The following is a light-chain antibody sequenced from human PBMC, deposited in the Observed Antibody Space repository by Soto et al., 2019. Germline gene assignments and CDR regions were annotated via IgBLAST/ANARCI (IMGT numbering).Light chain of an antibody. Sequence: RASQTISSWLAWYQQKPGQAPELLIDDASTRDSGIPSRFSGSGSGTAFTLTMRSLQSGDSAVSYCQPRCTWPRTYGQGTKVDIK. CDR2: DAS. CDR1: QTISSW. V-gene: IGKV3D-15*01. J-gene: IGKJ1*01. CDR3: QPRCTWPRT.